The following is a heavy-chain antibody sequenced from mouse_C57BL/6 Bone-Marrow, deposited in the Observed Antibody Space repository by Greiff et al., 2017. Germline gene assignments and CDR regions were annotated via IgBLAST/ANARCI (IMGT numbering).Heavy chain of an antibody. V-gene: IGHV1-69*01. J-gene: IGHJ4*01. CDR1: GYTFTSYW. CDR3: ARPYYDYDRGYYYAMDY. Sequence: VQLQQPGAELVMPGASVKLSCKASGYTFTSYWMHWVKQRPGQGLEWIGEIDPSDSYTNYNQKFKGKSTLTVDKSSSTAYMQLSSPTSEDSAVYYCARPYYDYDRGYYYAMDYWGQGTSVTVSS. CDR2: IDPSDSYT. D-gene: IGHD2-4*01.